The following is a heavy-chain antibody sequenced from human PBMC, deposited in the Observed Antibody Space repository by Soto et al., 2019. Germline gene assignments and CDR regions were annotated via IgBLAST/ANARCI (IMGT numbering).Heavy chain of an antibody. J-gene: IGHJ4*02. Sequence: GASVKVSWKASGYTFTSYYMHWVRQAPGQGLEWMGIINPSGGSTSYAQKFQGRVTMTRDTSTSTVYMELSSLRSEDTAVYYCARGVSFYYDSSGANSEYWGQGTLVTVSS. CDR3: ARGVSFYYDSSGANSEY. CDR1: GYTFTSYY. CDR2: INPSGGST. V-gene: IGHV1-46*01. D-gene: IGHD3-22*01.